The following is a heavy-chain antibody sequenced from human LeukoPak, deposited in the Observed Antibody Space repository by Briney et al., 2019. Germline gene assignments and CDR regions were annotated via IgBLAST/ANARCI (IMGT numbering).Heavy chain of an antibody. CDR1: GFTFSTYW. CDR2: INGDGSST. Sequence: PGGPLRLSCAASGFTFSTYWMHWVRQAPGKGLVWVSRINGDGSSTNYADSVKGRFTISRDNSKNTLYLQMNSLRAEDTAVYYCAKVPRAVAGDGLRWGQGTLVTVSS. V-gene: IGHV3-74*01. CDR3: AKVPRAVAGDGLR. D-gene: IGHD6-19*01. J-gene: IGHJ4*02.